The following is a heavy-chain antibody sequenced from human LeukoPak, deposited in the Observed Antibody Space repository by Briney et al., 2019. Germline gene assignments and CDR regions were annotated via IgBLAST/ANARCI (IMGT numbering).Heavy chain of an antibody. V-gene: IGHV4-30-4*01. CDR2: IYYSGST. J-gene: IGHJ4*02. D-gene: IGHD3-22*01. CDR3: ARVFSSGYDFDY. Sequence: PSETLSLTCTVSGGSISSGDYYWSWIRQPPGKGLEWIGYIYYSGSTYYNPSLKSRVTISVDTSKNQFSLKLSSVTAADTAVYYCARVFSSGYDFDYWGQGTLVTVSS. CDR1: GGSISSGDYY.